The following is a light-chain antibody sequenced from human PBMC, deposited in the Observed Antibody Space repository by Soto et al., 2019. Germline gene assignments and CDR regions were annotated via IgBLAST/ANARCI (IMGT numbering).Light chain of an antibody. Sequence: AILVTQSPSSLSASVGDRVTITCRASQDIKNALAWYQQKPGGAPKLLIYAASTVQSGVPSRFSGSGFGTDFTLIISNLQPEDFATYCCLRDYHYQGTFGQGTKVEIK. CDR3: LRDYHYQGT. J-gene: IGKJ1*01. CDR1: QDIKNA. CDR2: AAS. V-gene: IGKV1-6*01.